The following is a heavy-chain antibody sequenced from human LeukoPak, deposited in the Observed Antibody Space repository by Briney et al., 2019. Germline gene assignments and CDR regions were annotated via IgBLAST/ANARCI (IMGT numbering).Heavy chain of an antibody. CDR3: ARDVVATISALSYYYYYMDV. J-gene: IGHJ6*03. CDR1: GYTFTSYA. V-gene: IGHV7-4-1*02. CDR2: INTNTGNP. Sequence: ASVKVSCKASGYTFTSYAMNWVRQAPGQGLEWMGWINTNTGNPTYAQGFTGRFVFSLDTSVSTAYLQISSLKAEDTAVYYCARDVVATISALSYYYYYMDVWGKGTTVTVSS. D-gene: IGHD5-12*01.